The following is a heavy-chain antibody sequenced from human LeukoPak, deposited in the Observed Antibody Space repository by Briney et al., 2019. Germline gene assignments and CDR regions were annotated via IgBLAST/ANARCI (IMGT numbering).Heavy chain of an antibody. Sequence: AGGSLRLSCAASGFTFSSYGMHWVRQAPGKGLEWVAFIRYDGSNKYYADSVKGRFTISRDNSKNTLYLQMNSLRAEDTAVYYCARENGGPFDYWGQGTLVTVSS. CDR2: IRYDGSNK. V-gene: IGHV3-30*02. J-gene: IGHJ4*02. D-gene: IGHD2-8*01. CDR3: ARENGGPFDY. CDR1: GFTFSSYG.